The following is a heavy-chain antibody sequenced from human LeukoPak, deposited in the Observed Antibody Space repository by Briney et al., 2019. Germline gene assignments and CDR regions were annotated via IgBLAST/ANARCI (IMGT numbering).Heavy chain of an antibody. Sequence: ASVKVSCKASGYTFTSYGISWVRQAPGQGLEWMGWISAYNGNTNYAQKLQGRVTMTTDTSTSTAYMELRSPRSDDTAVYYCARDLATMVRGVIAYYYGMDVWGQGTTVTVSS. J-gene: IGHJ6*02. CDR3: ARDLATMVRGVIAYYYGMDV. CDR1: GYTFTSYG. V-gene: IGHV1-18*01. CDR2: ISAYNGNT. D-gene: IGHD3-10*01.